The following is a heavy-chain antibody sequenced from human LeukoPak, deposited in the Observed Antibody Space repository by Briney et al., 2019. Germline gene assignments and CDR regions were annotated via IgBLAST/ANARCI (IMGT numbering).Heavy chain of an antibody. CDR3: AKDKAPGSWHTPSDC. V-gene: IGHV3-23*01. J-gene: IGHJ4*02. CDR1: GFTFSTYA. D-gene: IGHD6-13*01. CDR2: ISASGGTT. Sequence: PGGSLRLSCAASGFTFSTYAMSWVRQAPGKGLEWVSGISASGGTTYYADSVKGRFTISRDNSKNTLYPQMNSLRGEDTAVYYCAKDKAPGSWHTPSDCWGQGTLVTVSS.